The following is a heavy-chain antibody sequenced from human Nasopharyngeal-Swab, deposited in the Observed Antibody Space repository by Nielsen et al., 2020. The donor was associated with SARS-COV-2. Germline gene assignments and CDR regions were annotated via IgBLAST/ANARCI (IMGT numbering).Heavy chain of an antibody. CDR1: GGSFSGYY. J-gene: IGHJ4*02. CDR2: INHSGST. Sequence: SETLSLTCAVYGGSFSGYYWSWIRQPPGKGLEWIEEINHSGSTNYNPSLKSRVTISVDTSKNQFSLKLSSVTAADTAVYYCARGALYSSGWYGYWGQGTLVTVSS. CDR3: ARGALYSSGWYGY. V-gene: IGHV4-34*01. D-gene: IGHD6-19*01.